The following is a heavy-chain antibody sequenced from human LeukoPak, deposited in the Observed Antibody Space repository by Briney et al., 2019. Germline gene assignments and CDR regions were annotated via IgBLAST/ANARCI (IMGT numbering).Heavy chain of an antibody. CDR3: AKGEPYDILTGYPPLFDY. J-gene: IGHJ4*02. Sequence: GGSLRLSCAAPGFTFSSYEMNWVRQAPGKGLEWVSYISSSGSTIYYADSVKGRFTISRDNAKNSLYLQMNSLRTEDTALYYCAKGEPYDILTGYPPLFDYWGQGTLVTVSS. CDR2: ISSSGSTI. CDR1: GFTFSSYE. V-gene: IGHV3-48*03. D-gene: IGHD3-9*01.